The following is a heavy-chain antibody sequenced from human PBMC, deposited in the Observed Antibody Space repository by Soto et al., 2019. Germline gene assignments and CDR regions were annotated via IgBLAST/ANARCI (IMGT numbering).Heavy chain of an antibody. D-gene: IGHD2-8*01. CDR3: AAYTIKIIYGMDV. CDR2: IDFSGST. Sequence: SETLSLTCAVSGGSISSGGYSWSWIRQPPGKGLEWIGSIDFSGSTYYNPSLNSRATISVDTSKNQFSLKLTSVTAADTAVYYCAAYTIKIIYGMDVWGHGTTVTVSS. V-gene: IGHV4-30-2*03. CDR1: GGSISSGGYS. J-gene: IGHJ6*02.